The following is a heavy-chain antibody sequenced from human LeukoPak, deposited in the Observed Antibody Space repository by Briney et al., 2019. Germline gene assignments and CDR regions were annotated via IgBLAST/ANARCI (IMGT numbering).Heavy chain of an antibody. J-gene: IGHJ5*01. V-gene: IGHV3-21*01. CDR3: AKEGAYPILTYDS. Sequence: GGSVSLSCAASGFTFKTYSMNWVRQSRGRGLEWGFSISGLRTDIYYAHSMEGLFTISRDNDKNSMFLQVSSLRAEDPDAYYCAKEGAYPILTYDSWGQGALVTVSS. CDR2: ISGLRTDI. D-gene: IGHD2-2*02. CDR1: GFTFKTYS.